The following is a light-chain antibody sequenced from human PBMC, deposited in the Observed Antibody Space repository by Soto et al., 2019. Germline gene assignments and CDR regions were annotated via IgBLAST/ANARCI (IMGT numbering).Light chain of an antibody. CDR3: QQYNSTPRS. Sequence: DIVMTQSPDSLAVSLGERATINCKSSQSVLFSSNNKNYLAWYQQKPGQPPKLLIYWASTRESGVPDRFSGRGSGTDFTLTISRLLAEDVAVYYCQQYNSTPRSFGQGTKVEIK. CDR1: QSVLFSSNNKNY. J-gene: IGKJ1*01. V-gene: IGKV4-1*01. CDR2: WAS.